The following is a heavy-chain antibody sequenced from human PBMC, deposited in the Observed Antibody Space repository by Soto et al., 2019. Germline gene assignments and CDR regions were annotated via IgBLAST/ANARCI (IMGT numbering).Heavy chain of an antibody. Sequence: GGSLRLPCAASGFTFSGSAMHWVRQASGKGLEWVGRIRSKANSYATAYAASVKGRFTISRDDSKNTAYLQMNSLKTEDTAVYYCTRSDYGGNSGWGQGTLVTVSS. J-gene: IGHJ4*02. CDR1: GFTFSGSA. D-gene: IGHD4-17*01. V-gene: IGHV3-73*01. CDR2: IRSKANSYAT. CDR3: TRSDYGGNSG.